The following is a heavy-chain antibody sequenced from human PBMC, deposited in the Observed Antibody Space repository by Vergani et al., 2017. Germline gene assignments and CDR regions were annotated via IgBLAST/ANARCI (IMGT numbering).Heavy chain of an antibody. CDR3: VRDRGLCAGGRCYTGAWDY. CDR2: ISFDGTNE. J-gene: IGHJ4*02. V-gene: IGHV3-30-3*01. D-gene: IGHD2-2*02. Sequence: QVQLVESGGGVVQPGTSLRLSCVVSGFALNRHAMYWVRQAPGKGLEWGVGISFDGTNEYYPDLVKGRFTISRDIAKNTLYLQVRSLRLEDTGVYHCVRDRGLCAGGRCYTGAWDYWGQGTPVTVSS. CDR1: GFALNRHA.